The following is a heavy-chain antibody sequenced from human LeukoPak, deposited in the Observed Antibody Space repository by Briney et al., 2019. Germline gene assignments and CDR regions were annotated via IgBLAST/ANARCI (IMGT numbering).Heavy chain of an antibody. CDR3: ARDTRNYDFWTGYSFDS. CDR1: GFTFSSYS. J-gene: IGHJ4*02. CDR2: ISSSSSYI. D-gene: IGHD3-3*01. Sequence: PGGSLRLSCAASGFTFSSYSMNWVRQAPGKGLEWVSSISSSSSYIYYADSVKGRFTISRDNAKNSLYLQMNSLRAEDTAVYYCARDTRNYDFWTGYSFDSWGQGTLVTVSS. V-gene: IGHV3-21*01.